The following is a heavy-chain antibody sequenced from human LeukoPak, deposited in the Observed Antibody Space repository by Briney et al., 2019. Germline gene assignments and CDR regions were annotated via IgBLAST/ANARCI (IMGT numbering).Heavy chain of an antibody. V-gene: IGHV3-53*05. D-gene: IGHD6-6*01. CDR3: ARGYSSSSSKYYYYYMDV. J-gene: IGHJ6*03. Sequence: GGSLRLSCAASGFTVSSNYMSWVRQAPGKGLEWVSVIYSGGSTYYADSVKGRFTISRDNSKNTLYLQMNSLRAEDTAVYYCARGYSSSSSKYYYYYMDVWGKGTTVTVSS. CDR2: IYSGGST. CDR1: GFTVSSNY.